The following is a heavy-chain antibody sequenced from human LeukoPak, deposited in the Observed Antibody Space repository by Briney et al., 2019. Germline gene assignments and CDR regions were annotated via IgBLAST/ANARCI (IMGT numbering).Heavy chain of an antibody. Sequence: ASVKVSCTPSGYTFTTYAMHWVRQAPGQRLEWMGWSNACNGNTKYSHEFQGRVTITRDTSASTAYMELSSLRSEDMAVYYCARAYNYYDSSGYYLGYYFDYWGQGTLVTVSS. CDR3: ARAYNYYDSSGYYLGYYFDY. J-gene: IGHJ4*02. CDR2: SNACNGNT. D-gene: IGHD3-22*01. CDR1: GYTFTTYA. V-gene: IGHV1-3*02.